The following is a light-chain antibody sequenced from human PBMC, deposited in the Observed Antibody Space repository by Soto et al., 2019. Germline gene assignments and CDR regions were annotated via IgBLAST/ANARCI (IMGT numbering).Light chain of an antibody. CDR3: QQYGALPHT. CDR1: QTVSNTY. CDR2: GAS. Sequence: EIVMTQFPGALSLSPGERVTLSCRASQTVSNTYLAWYQQKSGQAPKFLIYGASNRATGIPERFSGSGSGTDFTLTISRLEPEDFAVYYCQQYGALPHTFGGGTKVEIK. V-gene: IGKV3-20*01. J-gene: IGKJ4*01.